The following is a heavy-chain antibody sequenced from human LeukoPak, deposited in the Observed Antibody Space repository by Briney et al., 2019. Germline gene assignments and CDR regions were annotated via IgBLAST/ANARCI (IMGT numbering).Heavy chain of an antibody. CDR3: ARETPQDAFDI. V-gene: IGHV4-39*07. CDR2: IYYSGST. CDR1: GGSISSSSYY. J-gene: IGHJ3*02. Sequence: SETLSLTCTVSGGSISSSSYYWGWIRQPPGKGLEWIGSIYYSGSTYYNPSLKSRVTISVDTSKNQFSLKLSSVTAADTAVYYCARETPQDAFDIWGQGTMVTVSS.